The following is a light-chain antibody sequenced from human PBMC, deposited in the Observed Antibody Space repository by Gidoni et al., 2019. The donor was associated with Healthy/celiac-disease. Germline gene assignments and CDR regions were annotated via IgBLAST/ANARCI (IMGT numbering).Light chain of an antibody. J-gene: IGKJ1*01. V-gene: IGKV1-27*01. CDR2: AAS. Sequence: DIQLTPSPSSLSASVGDRVTITCRASQGISNYLAWYQQKPGKVPKLLIYAASTLQSGVPSRFSGSGSGTDFTLTISSLQPEDVATYCCQKYNSAQWTFGQGTKVEIK. CDR3: QKYNSAQWT. CDR1: QGISNY.